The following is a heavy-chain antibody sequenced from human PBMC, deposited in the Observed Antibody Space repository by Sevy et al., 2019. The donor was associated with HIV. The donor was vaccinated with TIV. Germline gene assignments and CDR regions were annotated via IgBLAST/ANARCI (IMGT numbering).Heavy chain of an antibody. J-gene: IGHJ4*02. Sequence: SETLSRTCAVYGGSFSGYYWSWIRQPPGKGLEWIGEINHSGSTNYNPSLKSRVTISVDTSKNQFSLKLSSVTAADTAVYYCARSSSWRPAFDYWGQGTLVTVSS. CDR2: INHSGST. V-gene: IGHV4-34*01. D-gene: IGHD6-13*01. CDR3: ARSSSWRPAFDY. CDR1: GGSFSGYY.